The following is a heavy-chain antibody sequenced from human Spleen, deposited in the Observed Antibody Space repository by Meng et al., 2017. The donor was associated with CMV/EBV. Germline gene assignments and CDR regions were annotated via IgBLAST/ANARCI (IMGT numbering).Heavy chain of an antibody. V-gene: IGHV4-59*01. CDR2: IFYSGST. CDR1: GGSMNTYY. J-gene: IGHJ6*02. D-gene: IGHD3-10*01. Sequence: SETLSLTCTVSGGSMNTYYWSWIRQSPGKGLQWIGYIFYSGSTKYNPSLRSRVTISADTSKNQFSLKLTSVTAADTAVYFCARTAWFGELQYFYGFDIWGQGTTVTVS. CDR3: ARTAWFGELQYFYGFDI.